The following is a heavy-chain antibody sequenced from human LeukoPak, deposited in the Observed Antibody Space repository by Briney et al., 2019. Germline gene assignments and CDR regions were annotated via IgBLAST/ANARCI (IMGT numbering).Heavy chain of an antibody. CDR1: GFTFSNYN. V-gene: IGHV3-21*01. J-gene: IGHJ3*02. CDR3: ARDCEAIVGDSSGYHGDAFDI. D-gene: IGHD3-22*01. CDR2: ITSSGTYT. Sequence: PGGSLRLSCADSGFTFSNYNMNWVRQAPGKAMEWVSSITSSGTYTFYADSVKGRFTISRDNAKNTLYLQMNSLRAEDTAVYYCARDCEAIVGDSSGYHGDAFDIWGQGTMVTVSS.